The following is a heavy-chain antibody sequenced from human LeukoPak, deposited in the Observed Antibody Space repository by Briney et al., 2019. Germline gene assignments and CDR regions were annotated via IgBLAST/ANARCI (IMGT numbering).Heavy chain of an antibody. D-gene: IGHD6-13*01. CDR1: GGSVSSGSYY. CDR2: IYYSGST. CDR3: ARLRIAAAGTPIDY. V-gene: IGHV4-61*01. Sequence: PSETLSLTCTVSGGSVSSGSYYWSWIRQPPGKGLEWIGYIYYSGSTNYNPSLKSRVTISVDTSKNQFSLKLSSVTAADTAVYYCARLRIAAAGTPIDYWGRGTLVTVSS. J-gene: IGHJ4*02.